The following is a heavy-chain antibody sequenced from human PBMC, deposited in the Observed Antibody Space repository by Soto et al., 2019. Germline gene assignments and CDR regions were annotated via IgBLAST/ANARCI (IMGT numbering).Heavy chain of an antibody. CDR3: AREKDIVVVPAAIRKNWFDP. CDR2: INHSGST. J-gene: IGHJ5*02. V-gene: IGHV4-34*01. D-gene: IGHD2-2*01. CDR1: GGSFSGYY. Sequence: QVQLQQWGAGLLKPSETLSLTCAVYGGSFSGYYWSWIRQPPGKGLEWIWEINHSGSTNYNPSLKSRVTISVDTSKNQFSLKLSSVTAADTAVYYCAREKDIVVVPAAIRKNWFDPWGQGTLVTVSS.